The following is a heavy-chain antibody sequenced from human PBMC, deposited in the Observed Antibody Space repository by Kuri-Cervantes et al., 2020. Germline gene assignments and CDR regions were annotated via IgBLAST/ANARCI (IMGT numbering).Heavy chain of an antibody. D-gene: IGHD2-15*01. CDR3: ARDIEALGYFDS. Sequence: LSLTCAASGFTFSSYAMSWVRQAPGKGLEWVAMISHDGDKRDYTASAKGRFTISRDNSKNMLFLEMNYLGPGDTALYYCARDIEALGYFDSWGHGTLVTVSS. CDR2: ISHDGDKR. CDR1: GFTFSSYA. J-gene: IGHJ4*01. V-gene: IGHV3-30-3*01.